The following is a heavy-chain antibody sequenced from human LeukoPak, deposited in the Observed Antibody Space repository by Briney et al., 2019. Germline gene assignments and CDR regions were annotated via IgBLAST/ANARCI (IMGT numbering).Heavy chain of an antibody. CDR3: ARSSVYSSSWYAYYFDY. J-gene: IGHJ4*02. V-gene: IGHV1-69*13. Sequence: SVKVSCKASGGTFSSYAISWARQAPGQGLKWMGGIIPIFGTANYAQKFQGRVTITADESTSTAYMELSSLRSEDTAVYYCARSSVYSSSWYAYYFDYWGQGTLVTVSS. CDR1: GGTFSSYA. D-gene: IGHD6-13*01. CDR2: IIPIFGTA.